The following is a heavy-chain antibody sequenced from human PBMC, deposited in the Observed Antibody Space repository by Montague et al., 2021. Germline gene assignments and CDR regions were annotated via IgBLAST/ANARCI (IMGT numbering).Heavy chain of an antibody. CDR3: ARGHGYDRSWFY. CDR1: GDSITGYY. Sequence: SETLSLTCSVSGDSITGYYWSWIHLPPGKGLEWIGYVYSSGSTSYNPSLKSRVIISVESAKNQISLTLNSATAADTAVYYCARGHGYDRSWFYWGQGTLIIVSA. CDR2: VYSSGST. D-gene: IGHD3-22*01. J-gene: IGHJ4*02. V-gene: IGHV4-59*12.